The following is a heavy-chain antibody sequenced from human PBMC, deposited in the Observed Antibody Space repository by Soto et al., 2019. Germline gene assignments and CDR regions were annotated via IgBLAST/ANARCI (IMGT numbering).Heavy chain of an antibody. V-gene: IGHV1-2*04. CDR3: ARVKDADYRNWFGP. J-gene: IGHJ5*02. Sequence: ASVKVSCKASGYTFSDYYMHWVRQAPGQGLEWMGWINPKSGDTSYAQKFQGWVTMTRDTSISTGYMELSRLRSDDTAVYYCARVKDADYRNWFGPWGQLTPVTVSS. D-gene: IGHD4-17*01. CDR2: INPKSGDT. CDR1: GYTFSDYY.